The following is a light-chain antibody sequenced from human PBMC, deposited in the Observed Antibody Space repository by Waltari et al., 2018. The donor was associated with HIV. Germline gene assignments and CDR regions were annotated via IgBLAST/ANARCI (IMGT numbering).Light chain of an antibody. CDR2: GKN. CDR1: RSNIAAGYD. J-gene: IGLJ2*01. CDR3: QSYDSSLSGHVV. Sequence: QSVLTQPPSVSGAPGQRVTISCPGSRSNIAAGYDVHWYQQLPGTAPKVLIYGKNNRPSGVPDRVSGSRSGTAASLAITGLQAEDEADYFCQSYDSSLSGHVVFGGGTKLTVL. V-gene: IGLV1-40*01.